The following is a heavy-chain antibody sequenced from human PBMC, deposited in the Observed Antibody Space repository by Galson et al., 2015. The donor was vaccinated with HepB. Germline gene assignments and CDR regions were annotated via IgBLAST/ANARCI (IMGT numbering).Heavy chain of an antibody. CDR3: AKEGSGGSCPLY. CDR2: ISYDGSNK. J-gene: IGHJ4*02. Sequence: SLRLSCAASGFTFSSYGMHWVRQAPGKGLEWVAVISYDGSNKYYADSVKGRFTISRDNSKNTLYLQMNSLRAEDTAVYYCAKEGSGGSCPLYWGQGTLVTVSS. V-gene: IGHV3-30*18. CDR1: GFTFSSYG. D-gene: IGHD2-15*01.